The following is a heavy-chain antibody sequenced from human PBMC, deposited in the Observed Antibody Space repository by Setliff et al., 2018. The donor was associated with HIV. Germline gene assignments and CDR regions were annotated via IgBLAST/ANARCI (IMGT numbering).Heavy chain of an antibody. J-gene: IGHJ6*02. CDR3: VRASDLNYYDMDV. CDR1: GGSISISSYY. V-gene: IGHV4-39*07. Sequence: PSETLSLTCTVSGGSISISSYYWGWIRQPPGKGLEWIGSIYYSGSTYYNPSLKSRVTISVDTSKNQFSLKLSSVTAADTAVYYCVRASDLNYYDMDVWGQGTTVTAP. CDR2: IYYSGST.